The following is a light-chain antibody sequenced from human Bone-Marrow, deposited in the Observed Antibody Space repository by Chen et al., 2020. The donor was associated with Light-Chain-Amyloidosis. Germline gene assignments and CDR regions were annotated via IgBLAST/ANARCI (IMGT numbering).Light chain of an antibody. CDR1: DLPTKY. CDR3: QSADSSGTYEVI. Sequence: SYELTQPPPVSVSPGQTARITCSGDDLPTKYAYWYQQKPGQAPVLVTHRDTERPSGISERFSDSSSGTTATLTISGVQAEDEADYHCQSADSSGTYEVIFGGGTKLTVL. J-gene: IGLJ2*01. CDR2: RDT. V-gene: IGLV3-25*03.